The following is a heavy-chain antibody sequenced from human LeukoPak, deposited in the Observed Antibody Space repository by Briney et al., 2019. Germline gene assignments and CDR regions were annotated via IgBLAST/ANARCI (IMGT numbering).Heavy chain of an antibody. CDR2: ISAENGNT. CDR1: GYTFINYG. CDR3: ARPYYGDDLDV. D-gene: IGHD4-17*01. Sequence: ASVKVSCKASGYTFINYGISWVRQAPGQGLEWMGWISAENGNTGYVENLQGRVTMTRDTSTSTVYMELSSLRSEDTAVYYCARPYYGDDLDVWGQGTTVTVSS. V-gene: IGHV1-18*01. J-gene: IGHJ6*02.